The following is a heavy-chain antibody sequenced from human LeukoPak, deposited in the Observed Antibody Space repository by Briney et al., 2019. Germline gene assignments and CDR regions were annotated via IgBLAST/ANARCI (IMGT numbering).Heavy chain of an antibody. V-gene: IGHV3-30*18. CDR2: ISYDESNK. D-gene: IGHD6-13*01. Sequence: GRSLRLSCAASGFTFSTHGMHWVRQAPGKGLEWVAVISYDESNKYYADSVKGRFTISRDKSKNTLYLQMNRLRAEDTAVYYCAKVGIGITAAGHLDYWGQGTLVTVSS. CDR3: AKVGIGITAAGHLDY. CDR1: GFTFSTHG. J-gene: IGHJ4*02.